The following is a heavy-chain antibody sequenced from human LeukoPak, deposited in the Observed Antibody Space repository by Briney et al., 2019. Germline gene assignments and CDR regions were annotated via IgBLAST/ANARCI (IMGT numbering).Heavy chain of an antibody. D-gene: IGHD3-10*01. CDR1: GGSINVAS. J-gene: IGHJ4*02. CDR3: ARVGTYYRSLDS. CDR2: IYHSGGT. Sequence: SDTLSLTCTVSGGSINVASWNWIRMPPGQGLGWIGYIYHSGGTNYNLSLKSRVTISLDTSKNQFSLKLSSVTAADTAVYYCARVGTYYRSLDSWGQGTLVTVSS. V-gene: IGHV4-59*07.